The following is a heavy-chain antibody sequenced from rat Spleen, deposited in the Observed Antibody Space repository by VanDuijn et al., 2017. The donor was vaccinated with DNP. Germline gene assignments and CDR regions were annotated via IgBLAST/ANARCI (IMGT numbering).Heavy chain of an antibody. J-gene: IGHJ2*01. D-gene: IGHD4-3*01. CDR1: GFTFSGYY. CDR2: ISYDGGTT. Sequence: EVQLVESGGDLVQPGGSLKLSCAASGFTFSGYYMAWVRQAPTKALEWVAYISYDGGTTDYGDSVKGRFTISRDNAKSTLYLQMNSLRSEDMATYYCVRWNSGHFDYWGQGVMVTVSS. V-gene: IGHV5-22*01. CDR3: VRWNSGHFDY.